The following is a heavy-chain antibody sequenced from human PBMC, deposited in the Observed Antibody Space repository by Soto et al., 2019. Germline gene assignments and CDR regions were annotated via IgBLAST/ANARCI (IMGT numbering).Heavy chain of an antibody. V-gene: IGHV3-23*01. CDR3: AKDNVGTIFGRYYYYMDV. Sequence: PGGSLRLSCAASGFTFSSYAMSWVRQAPGKGLEWVSAISGSGGSTYYADSVKGRFTISRDNSKNTLYLQMNSLRAEDTAVYYCAKDNVGTIFGRYYYYMDVWGKGTTVTVSS. J-gene: IGHJ6*03. D-gene: IGHD3-3*01. CDR2: ISGSGGST. CDR1: GFTFSSYA.